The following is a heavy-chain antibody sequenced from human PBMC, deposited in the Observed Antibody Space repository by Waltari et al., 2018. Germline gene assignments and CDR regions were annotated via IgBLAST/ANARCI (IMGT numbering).Heavy chain of an antibody. CDR2: ISYDGSNK. Sequence: QVQLVESGGGVVQPGRSLRLSCAASGFTFSSYAMHWVRQDPGKGREWVAVISYDGSNKYYADSVEGRFTISRANSKNPLYLQMNSLRAEDTAVYYCARDRKFLVAFDIWGQGTMVTVSS. CDR1: GFTFSSYA. V-gene: IGHV3-30*01. J-gene: IGHJ3*02. CDR3: ARDRKFLVAFDI.